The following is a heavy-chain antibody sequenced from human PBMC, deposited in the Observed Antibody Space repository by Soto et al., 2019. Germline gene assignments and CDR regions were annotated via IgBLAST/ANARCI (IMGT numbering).Heavy chain of an antibody. Sequence: GGSLRLACTASGFTFFSVGLHWVRHAPGKGLQRVTLISHDGAKKYYADSVKGRFTISRDNSKNTLYLQMNSLRVEDTAVYYCAKVRKPYSRSWPYYWGQGTLVTVSS. CDR2: ISHDGAKK. J-gene: IGHJ4*02. V-gene: IGHV3-30*18. CDR1: GFTFFSVG. CDR3: AKVRKPYSRSWPYY. D-gene: IGHD6-13*01.